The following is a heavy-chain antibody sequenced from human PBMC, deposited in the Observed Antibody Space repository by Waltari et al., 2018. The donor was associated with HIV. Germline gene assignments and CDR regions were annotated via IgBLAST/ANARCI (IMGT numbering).Heavy chain of an antibody. CDR3: ATSSRTYYYDSRGYPCAFQI. CDR2: IHPGDFDT. CDR1: GYSFTSFW. J-gene: IGHJ3*02. V-gene: IGHV5-51*01. Sequence: EVQLVQSGAEVKKPGESLKISCTGSGYSFTSFWIGWVRQMPGKRLGWIGLIHPGDFDTRYCPSFQGQVNILADKPISTSYLQWSSLKASDNTMYYCATSSRTYYYDSRGYPCAFQILGQGTMGTGAS. D-gene: IGHD3-22*01.